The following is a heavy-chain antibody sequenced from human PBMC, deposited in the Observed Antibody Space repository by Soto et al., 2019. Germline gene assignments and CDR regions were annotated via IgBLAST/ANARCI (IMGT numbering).Heavy chain of an antibody. CDR3: ARGGERFGAVTPFEY. CDR1: GAPFSGYY. V-gene: IGHV4-34*01. CDR2: INITGSA. J-gene: IGHJ4*02. D-gene: IGHD3-3*01. Sequence: PSETLSRTCVVCGAPFSGYYGTWIRHPPGNRLEGIGTINITGSAKHNPSIKSRFAISLETSKNQFSLSLRSVTAADTPVYYCARGGERFGAVTPFEYWGQGTQVTVSS.